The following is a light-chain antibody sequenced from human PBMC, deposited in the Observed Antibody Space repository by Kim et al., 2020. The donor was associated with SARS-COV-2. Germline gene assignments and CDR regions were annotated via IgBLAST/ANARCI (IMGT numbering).Light chain of an antibody. V-gene: IGLV2-14*04. CDR3: SSYTSSSTLYV. CDR1: SSDVGRYNY. Sequence: QSITIPCTGTSSDVGRYNYVSWYQQHPGKAPKLMIYDVSKRPSGVSNRFSGSKSGNTASLTISGLQAEDEADYYCSSYTSSSTLYVFGTGTKVTVL. J-gene: IGLJ1*01. CDR2: DVS.